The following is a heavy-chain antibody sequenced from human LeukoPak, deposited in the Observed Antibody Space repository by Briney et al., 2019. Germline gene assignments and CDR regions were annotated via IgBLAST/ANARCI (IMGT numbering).Heavy chain of an antibody. V-gene: IGHV3-48*04. CDR3: ARGFGTSWFYS. CDR1: GFTFSIYS. CDR2: INDGSGVI. J-gene: IGHJ5*01. Sequence: GGSLRLSCAASGFTFSIYSMTWVRQTPGKGLEWVSYINDGSGVIYYAVSVEGRFTISRDNAKNSLYLQMNSLRADDTAVYYCARGFGTSWFYSWGQGTLVTVSS. D-gene: IGHD2-2*01.